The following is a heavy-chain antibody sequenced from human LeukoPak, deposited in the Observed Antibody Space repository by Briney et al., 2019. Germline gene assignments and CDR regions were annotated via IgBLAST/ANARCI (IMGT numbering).Heavy chain of an antibody. V-gene: IGHV3-23*01. CDR2: ISGSGGST. J-gene: IGHJ4*02. CDR3: AKGGSGSYPFDY. CDR1: GFTFSNYG. D-gene: IGHD1-26*01. Sequence: GGSLRLSCAASGFTFSNYGMSWVRQAPGKGLEWVSAISGSGGSTYYADSVKGRFTISRDDSKNTLYLQMNSLRAEDTAVYYCAKGGSGSYPFDYWGQGILVTVSS.